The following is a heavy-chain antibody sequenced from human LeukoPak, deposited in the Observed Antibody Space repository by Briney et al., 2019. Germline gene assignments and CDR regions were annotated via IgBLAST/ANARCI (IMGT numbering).Heavy chain of an antibody. CDR3: ARGDCSGSICYSPTDV. Sequence: ASVKVSCKASGYTFTGYYMHWVRQAPGQGLEWMGWINPNSGGTNYAQKFQGRVTMTRDTSISTAYMGLSRLRSDDTAVYYCARGDCSGSICYSPTDVWGTGTTVTVSS. CDR2: INPNSGGT. J-gene: IGHJ6*04. CDR1: GYTFTGYY. D-gene: IGHD2-21*01. V-gene: IGHV1-2*02.